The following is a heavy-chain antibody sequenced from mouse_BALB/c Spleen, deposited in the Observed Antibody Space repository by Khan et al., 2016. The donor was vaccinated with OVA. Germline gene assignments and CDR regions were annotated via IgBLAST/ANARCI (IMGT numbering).Heavy chain of an antibody. J-gene: IGHJ4*01. D-gene: IGHD2-2*01. CDR3: ARFGYDGSEVAMDY. CDR2: ISYSGST. CDR1: GYSITSDYA. V-gene: IGHV3-2*02. Sequence: EVQLLESGPGLVKPSQSLSLTCTVTGYSITSDYAWNWIRQFPGNKLEWMGYISYSGSTSYNPSLKSRISITRDTSKNQFFLQLNSVTTEDTATYYCARFGYDGSEVAMDYWGQGTSVTVSS.